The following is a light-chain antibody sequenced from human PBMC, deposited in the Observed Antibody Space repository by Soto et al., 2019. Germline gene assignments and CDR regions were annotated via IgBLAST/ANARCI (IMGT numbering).Light chain of an antibody. Sequence: QSALTQPPSASGSPGQSVTISCTGTSSDVGGYNYVSWYQQHPGKAPKLSIYEVYKRPSGVPDRFSGSKSGNTAALTVSGLQAEYEADYYCRSSVGTNSYVFGTGTKLTVL. CDR3: RSSVGTNSYV. CDR2: EVY. V-gene: IGLV2-8*01. J-gene: IGLJ1*01. CDR1: SSDVGGYNY.